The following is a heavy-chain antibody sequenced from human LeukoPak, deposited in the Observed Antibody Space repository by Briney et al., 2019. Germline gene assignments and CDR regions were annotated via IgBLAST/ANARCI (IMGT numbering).Heavy chain of an antibody. D-gene: IGHD3-10*01. V-gene: IGHV3-66*01. CDR1: GFTVSSNY. CDR3: ARSRIWFGEPYFDY. CDR2: IYSGGST. J-gene: IGHJ4*02. Sequence: GGSLRLSCAASGFTVSSNYMSWVRQAPGKGLEWVSVIYSGGSTYYADSVKGRFTTSRDNSKNTLYLQMNSLRAEDTAVYYCARSRIWFGEPYFDYWGQGTLVTVSS.